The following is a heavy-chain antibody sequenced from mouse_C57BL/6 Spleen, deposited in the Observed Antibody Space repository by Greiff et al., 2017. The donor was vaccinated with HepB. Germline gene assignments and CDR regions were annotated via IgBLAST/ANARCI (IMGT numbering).Heavy chain of an antibody. J-gene: IGHJ2*01. Sequence: EVQLQQSGPELVKPGASVKISCKAYGYTFTDYYLNWVKQSDGKSLEWIGDINPNNGGTSYNQKFKGKATLTVDTSSSIAYMELRRLTSEDSAVYYCAIREDLYDYDEYYFDYWGQGTTLTVSS. CDR3: AIREDLYDYDEYYFDY. D-gene: IGHD2-4*01. CDR2: INPNNGGT. V-gene: IGHV1-26*01. CDR1: GYTFTDYY.